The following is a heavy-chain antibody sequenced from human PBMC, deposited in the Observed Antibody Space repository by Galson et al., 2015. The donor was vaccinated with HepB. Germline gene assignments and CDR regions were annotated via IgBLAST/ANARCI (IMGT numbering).Heavy chain of an antibody. V-gene: IGHV3-23*01. D-gene: IGHD2-15*01. J-gene: IGHJ4*02. Sequence: SLRLSCAASGFTFSSYAMSWVRQAPGKGLEWVSAISGSGGSTSYADSVKGRFTISRDNSKNTLYLQMNSLRAEDTAVYYCALMVVVVAATDGDPKNDYWGQGTLVTVSS. CDR2: ISGSGGST. CDR1: GFTFSSYA. CDR3: ALMVVVVAATDGDPKNDY.